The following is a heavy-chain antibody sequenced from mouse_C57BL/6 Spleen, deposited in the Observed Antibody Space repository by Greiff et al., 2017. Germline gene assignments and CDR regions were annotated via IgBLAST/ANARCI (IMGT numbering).Heavy chain of an antibody. D-gene: IGHD1-1*01. CDR2: ISDGGSYT. J-gene: IGHJ2*01. Sequence: EVNVVESGGGLVKPGGSLKLSCAASGFTFSSYAMSWVRQTPEKRLEWVATISDGGSYTYYPDNVKGRFTISRDNAKNNLYLQMSHLKSEDTAMYYCARADYGSSPFDYWGQGTTLTVSS. CDR3: ARADYGSSPFDY. CDR1: GFTFSSYA. V-gene: IGHV5-4*03.